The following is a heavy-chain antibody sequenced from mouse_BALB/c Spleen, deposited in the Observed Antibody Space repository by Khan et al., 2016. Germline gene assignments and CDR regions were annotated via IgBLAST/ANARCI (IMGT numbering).Heavy chain of an antibody. V-gene: IGHV3-2*02. J-gene: IGHJ2*01. CDR3: ASDGYDSYYFDY. Sequence: EVQLQESGPGLVKPSQSLSLTCTVTGYSITSDYAWYWIRQFPGNKLEWMGYISYSGSTSYNPSLKSRISITRDTSKNQFFLQLNSVTTEDTATYYCASDGYDSYYFDYWGQGTTLTVSS. D-gene: IGHD2-13*01. CDR1: GYSITSDYA. CDR2: ISYSGST.